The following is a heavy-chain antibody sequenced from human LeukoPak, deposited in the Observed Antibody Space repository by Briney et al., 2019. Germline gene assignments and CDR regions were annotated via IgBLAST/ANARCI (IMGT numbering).Heavy chain of an antibody. CDR3: ARGPKMATIYYFDY. V-gene: IGHV1-69*05. CDR2: IIPIFGTA. Sequence: ASVKVSCKASGGTFSSYAISWVRQAPGQGVEWMGGIIPIFGTANYAQKFQGRVTITTDESTSTAYKELSSLRSEDTTVHYCARGPKMATIYYFDYWGQGTLVTVSS. J-gene: IGHJ4*02. CDR1: GGTFSSYA. D-gene: IGHD5-24*01.